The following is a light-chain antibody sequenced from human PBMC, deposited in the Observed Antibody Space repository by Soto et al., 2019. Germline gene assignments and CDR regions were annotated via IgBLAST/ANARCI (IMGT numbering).Light chain of an antibody. CDR3: QREES. V-gene: IGKV4-1*01. J-gene: IGKJ3*01. Sequence: DIVMTQSPDSLSVSLGERATIHCKSSQNVLYNSNNKDYLAWYQQKPGQPPKLLIYWASTRESGVPDRFSGSGAGTDFTLTISSLQAEDVAVYFCQREESFGPGTRVDV. CDR1: QNVLYNSNNKDY. CDR2: WAS.